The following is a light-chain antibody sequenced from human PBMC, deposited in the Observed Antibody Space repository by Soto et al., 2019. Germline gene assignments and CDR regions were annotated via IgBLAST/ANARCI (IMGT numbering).Light chain of an antibody. Sequence: DIQVTQSPSSLSASVGDRVTITCRASQNIKNYLNWYQRKPGTPPRLLIYAASNLQSGVPSRFSASGSGTVFALNISSLQPDDFGTYYCQQSYSLPEAFGQGTKVDIK. V-gene: IGKV1-39*01. CDR3: QQSYSLPEA. CDR2: AAS. CDR1: QNIKNY. J-gene: IGKJ1*01.